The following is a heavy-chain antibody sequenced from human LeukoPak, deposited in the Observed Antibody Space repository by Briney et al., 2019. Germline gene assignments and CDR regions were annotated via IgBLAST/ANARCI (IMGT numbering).Heavy chain of an antibody. Sequence: PGGSLRLSCAVSGFTFSSYAMSWVRQAPGKGLEWVSAISGSGGSTYYADSEKGQFTISRDNSKSTLYLQMNSLRAENTAVYYCAKGGYGGNFFDYWGQGTLVTVSS. V-gene: IGHV3-23*01. D-gene: IGHD4-23*01. CDR2: ISGSGGST. J-gene: IGHJ4*02. CDR1: GFTFSSYA. CDR3: AKGGYGGNFFDY.